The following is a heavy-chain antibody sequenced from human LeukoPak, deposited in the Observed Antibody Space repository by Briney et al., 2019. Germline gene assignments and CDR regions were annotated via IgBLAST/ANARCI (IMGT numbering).Heavy chain of an antibody. D-gene: IGHD4-17*01. CDR3: ARMDYGDSEYYFDY. V-gene: IGHV3-21*01. CDR2: ISSSSSYI. J-gene: IGHJ4*02. Sequence: GGSLRLSCAASGFTFSSYSMNWVRQAPGKGLEWVSSISSSSSYIYYADSVKGRFTISRDNAKNSLYLQMNSLRAKDTAVYYCARMDYGDSEYYFDYWGQGTLVTVSS. CDR1: GFTFSSYS.